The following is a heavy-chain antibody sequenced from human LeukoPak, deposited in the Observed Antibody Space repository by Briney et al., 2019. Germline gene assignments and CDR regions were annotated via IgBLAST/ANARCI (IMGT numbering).Heavy chain of an antibody. V-gene: IGHV1-46*01. CDR1: GYTFTSYF. D-gene: IGHD3-10*01. CDR2: INPSGGST. J-gene: IGHJ4*02. Sequence: EASVKVSCKASGYTFTSYFMHWVRQAPGQGLEWMGIINPSGGSTSYAQKFQGRVTMTRDTSISTAYMELSRLRSDDTAVYYCARDRDGWENWGQGTLVTVSS. CDR3: ARDRDGWEN.